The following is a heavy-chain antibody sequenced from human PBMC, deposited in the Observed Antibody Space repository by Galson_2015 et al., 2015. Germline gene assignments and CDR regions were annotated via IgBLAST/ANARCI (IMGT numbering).Heavy chain of an antibody. Sequence: TCLEWIGSLYYRGSTNYNPSLQSRVTISVDTSKNQFSLILSSVTAADTAVYYCARVNNWNVGDYWGQGTLVTVSS. CDR3: ARVNNWNVGDY. J-gene: IGHJ4*02. CDR2: LYYRGST. V-gene: IGHV4-59*01. D-gene: IGHD1-1*01.